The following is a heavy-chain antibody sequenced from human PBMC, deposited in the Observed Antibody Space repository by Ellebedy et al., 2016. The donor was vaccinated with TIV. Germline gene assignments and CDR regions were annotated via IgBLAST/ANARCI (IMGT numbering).Heavy chain of an antibody. V-gene: IGHV3-30*04. D-gene: IGHD2/OR15-2a*01. CDR2: ISSDGSFK. Sequence: GESLKISCAASGFTFTNYAMHWVRQAPGKGLEWVAVISSDGSFKKYADSVKGRFTISRDNSTNTLYLQMNSLRAEDTAVYHCAKSPTDSMVYFDYWGQGTLVTVSS. J-gene: IGHJ4*02. CDR3: AKSPTDSMVYFDY. CDR1: GFTFTNYA.